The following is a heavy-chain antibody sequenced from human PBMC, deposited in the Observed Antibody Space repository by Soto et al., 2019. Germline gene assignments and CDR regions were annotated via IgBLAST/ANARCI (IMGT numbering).Heavy chain of an antibody. D-gene: IGHD4-17*01. CDR3: ARVAYGDYSSGGMDV. J-gene: IGHJ6*02. V-gene: IGHV3-48*02. CDR1: GFTFSSYS. Sequence: EVQLVESGGGLVQPGGSLRLSCAASGFTFSSYSMNWVRQAPGKGLEWVSYISSSSSTIYYADSVKGRFTISRYNAKNSLYLQRNSMTDEDTAVYYCARVAYGDYSSGGMDVWGQGTTVTVSS. CDR2: ISSSSSTI.